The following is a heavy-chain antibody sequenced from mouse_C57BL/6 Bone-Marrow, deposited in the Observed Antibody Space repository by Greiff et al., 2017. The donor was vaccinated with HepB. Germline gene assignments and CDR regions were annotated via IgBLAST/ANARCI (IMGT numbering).Heavy chain of an antibody. CDR1: GFTFSSYG. CDR2: ISSGGSYT. Sequence: DVQLVESGGDLVKPGGSLKLSCAASGFTFSSYGMSWVRQTPDKRLEWVATISSGGSYTYYPDSVKGRFTISRDNAKNTLYLQMSSLKSEDTAMYYCARQYYYGSTFDYWGQGTTLTVSS. D-gene: IGHD1-1*01. V-gene: IGHV5-6*01. CDR3: ARQYYYGSTFDY. J-gene: IGHJ2*01.